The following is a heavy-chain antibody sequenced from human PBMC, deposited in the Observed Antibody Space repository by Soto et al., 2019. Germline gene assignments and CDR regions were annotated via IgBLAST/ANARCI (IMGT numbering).Heavy chain of an antibody. V-gene: IGHV1-69*01. CDR2: IIPIFGTA. CDR1: GXXXXXXA. CDR3: ARVQLATYYYYYGMDV. D-gene: IGHD6-13*01. J-gene: IGHJ6*02. Sequence: QVQLVQSGAEVKXPGSSVXVSCKASGXXXXXXAISXVRQAPGQGLEWMGGIIPIFGTANYAQKFQGRVTITADESRSTAYMELSSLRSEDTAVYYCARVQLATYYYYYGMDVWGQGTTVTVSS.